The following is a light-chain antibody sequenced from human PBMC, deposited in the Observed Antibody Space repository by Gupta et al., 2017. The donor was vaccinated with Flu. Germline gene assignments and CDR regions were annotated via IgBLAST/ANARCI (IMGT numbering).Light chain of an antibody. V-gene: IGLV2-11*01. J-gene: IGLJ2*01. CDR3: CSYAGSYSLV. CDR2: VVS. CDR1: SSDVGAYNY. Sequence: QSALTQPRSVSGSPGQSVTISCTGTSSDVGAYNYVSWFQQHPGKAPKLMIYVVSKRPSGVPDRFSGSKSGNTASLTISGLQAEDEADYYCCSYAGSYSLVFGGGTKVTVL.